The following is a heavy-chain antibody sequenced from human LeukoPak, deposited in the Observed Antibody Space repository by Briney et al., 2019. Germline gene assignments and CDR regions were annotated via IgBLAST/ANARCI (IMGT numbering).Heavy chain of an antibody. CDR1: GFTFSSYW. V-gene: IGHV3-7*03. J-gene: IGHJ6*02. CDR2: IREDGSEK. CDR3: ARRASSSFYYYGMDV. Sequence: GGSLRLSCAASGFTFSSYWMTWVRQTPGKGLEWVANIREDGSEKNYVDSVKGRFAISRDNANNILYLQMNSLRAEDTAMYYCARRASSSFYYYGMDVWGQGTTVTVSS. D-gene: IGHD6-13*01.